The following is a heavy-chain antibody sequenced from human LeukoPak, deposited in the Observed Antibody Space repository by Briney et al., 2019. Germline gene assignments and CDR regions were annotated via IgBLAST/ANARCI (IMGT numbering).Heavy chain of an antibody. CDR1: GGSFSGYY. D-gene: IGHD3-9*01. Sequence: SETLSLTCAVYGGSFSGYYWSWIRQPPGKGLEWIGYIYHSGSTYYNPSLKSRVTISVDRSKNQFSLKLSSVTAADTAVYYCARSGYYDILTGFDYWGQGTLVTVSS. CDR2: IYHSGST. J-gene: IGHJ4*02. V-gene: IGHV4-30-2*01. CDR3: ARSGYYDILTGFDY.